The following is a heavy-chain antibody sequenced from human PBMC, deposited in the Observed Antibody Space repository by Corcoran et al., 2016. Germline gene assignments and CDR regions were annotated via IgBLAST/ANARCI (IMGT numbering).Heavy chain of an antibody. CDR1: GYTFTGYY. D-gene: IGHD2-2*01. Sequence: QVQLVQSGAEVKKPGASVKVSCKASGYTFTGYYMHWVRQAPGQGLEWMGWINPNSGGTNYAQKFQGRVTMTRDTSISTAYMELSRLRSDDTAVYYCARADIVVVPAAKHYYYYGMDVWGQGTTVTVSS. CDR3: ARADIVVVPAAKHYYYYGMDV. J-gene: IGHJ6*02. V-gene: IGHV1-2*02. CDR2: INPNSGGT.